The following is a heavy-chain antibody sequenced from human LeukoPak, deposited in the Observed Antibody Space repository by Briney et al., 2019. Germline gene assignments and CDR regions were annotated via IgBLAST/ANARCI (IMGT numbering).Heavy chain of an antibody. CDR3: ASSYSSGRYDAFDI. J-gene: IGHJ3*02. Sequence: SETLSLTCTVSGGSISSYYWSWIRQPPGKGLEWIGYLYYSGSTNYNPSLKSRVTISVDTSKNQFSLKLSSVTAADTAVYYCASSYSSGRYDAFDIWGQGTMVTVSS. CDR2: LYYSGST. CDR1: GGSISSYY. V-gene: IGHV4-59*08. D-gene: IGHD6-19*01.